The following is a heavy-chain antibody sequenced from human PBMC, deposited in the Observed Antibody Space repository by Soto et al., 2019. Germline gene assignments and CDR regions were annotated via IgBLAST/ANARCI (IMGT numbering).Heavy chain of an antibody. CDR2: ISAYNGNT. D-gene: IGHD2-2*01. J-gene: IGHJ6*02. CDR3: ARVGGPPYQLLSPYYYGMDV. CDR1: GDTFTSYG. Sequence: GASVKVSCKASGDTFTSYGISWVRQAPGQGLEWMGWISAYNGNTNYAQELQGRVTMTTDTSTSTAYMELRSLRSDDTAVYYCARVGGPPYQLLSPYYYGMDVWGQGTTVTVSS. V-gene: IGHV1-18*01.